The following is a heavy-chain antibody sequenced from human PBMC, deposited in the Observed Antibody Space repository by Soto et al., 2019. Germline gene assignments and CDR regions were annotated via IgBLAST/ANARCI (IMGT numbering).Heavy chain of an antibody. CDR2: INHSGST. J-gene: IGHJ4*02. CDR3: ARVDVTMVRGVIPL. CDR1: GGSFSGYY. Sequence: LSLTCAVYGGSFSGYYWSWIRQPPGKGLEWIGEINHSGSTNYNPSLKSRVTISVDTSKNQFSLKLSSVTAADTAVYYCARVDVTMVRGVIPLWGQGTLVTVSS. D-gene: IGHD3-10*01. V-gene: IGHV4-34*01.